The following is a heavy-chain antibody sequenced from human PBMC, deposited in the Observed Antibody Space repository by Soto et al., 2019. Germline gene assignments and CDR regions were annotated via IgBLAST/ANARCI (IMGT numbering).Heavy chain of an antibody. CDR3: AISPCISSLYFRP. J-gene: IGHJ5*02. Sequence: EVHLVESGGGLVQPGGSLRLSCAASGFIVSSNYMSWVRQAPGKGLEWVSLIYSGGNTFYADSVKGRFTISRDNSKNTLYLQMNSRRAGGTAMYYCAISPCISSLYFRPWGQASLVTVSS. D-gene: IGHD2-8*01. CDR2: IYSGGNT. CDR1: GFIVSSNY. V-gene: IGHV3-66*01.